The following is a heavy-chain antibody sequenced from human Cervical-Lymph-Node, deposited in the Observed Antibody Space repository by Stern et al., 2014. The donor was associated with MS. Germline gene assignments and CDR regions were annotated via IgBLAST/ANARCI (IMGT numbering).Heavy chain of an antibody. V-gene: IGHV3-53*01. D-gene: IGHD1-1*01. CDR2: ITNVGSP. Sequence: EVQLLESGGGVIQPGGSLRLSCTASGFTVSRDYMTWVRQAPGKGLEWVSLITNVGSPFYTDSVKGRFTISRDDSKNTVYLHMTSLRAEDTAMYYCARDTSSPERSDWWGQGTLVPVSS. CDR3: ARDTSSPERSDW. CDR1: GFTVSRDY. J-gene: IGHJ4*02.